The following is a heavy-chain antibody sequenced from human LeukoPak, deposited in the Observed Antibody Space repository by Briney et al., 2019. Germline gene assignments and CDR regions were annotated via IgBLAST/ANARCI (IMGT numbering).Heavy chain of an antibody. CDR3: ARLGSGWSRKFDY. Sequence: PSETLSLTCTVSGGSISSGDYYWSWIRQPPGKGLEWIGYIYYSGSTYYNPSLKSRVTISVDTSKNQFSLKLSSVTAVDTAVYYCARLGSGWSRKFDYWGQGTLVTVSS. V-gene: IGHV4-30-4*08. CDR1: GGSISSGDYY. D-gene: IGHD6-19*01. J-gene: IGHJ4*02. CDR2: IYYSGST.